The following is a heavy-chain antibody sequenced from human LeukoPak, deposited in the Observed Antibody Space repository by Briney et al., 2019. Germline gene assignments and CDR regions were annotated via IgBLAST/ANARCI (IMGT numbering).Heavy chain of an antibody. J-gene: IGHJ3*02. V-gene: IGHV1-46*01. Sequence: GASVKVSCKASGYTFTSYYMHWGRQAPGQGLEWMGIINPSGGSTSYAQKFQGRVTMTRDMSTSTVYMELSSLRSEDTAVYYCARSQQLPLISHAFDIWGQGTLVTVSS. CDR2: INPSGGST. CDR1: GYTFTSYY. D-gene: IGHD5-18*01. CDR3: ARSQQLPLISHAFDI.